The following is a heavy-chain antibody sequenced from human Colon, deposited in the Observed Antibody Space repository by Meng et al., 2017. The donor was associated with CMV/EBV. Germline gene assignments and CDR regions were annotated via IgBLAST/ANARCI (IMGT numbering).Heavy chain of an antibody. V-gene: IGHV3-72*01. D-gene: IGHD1-26*01. CDR2: TRNKANSYTT. J-gene: IGHJ4*02. CDR3: AREVGAFDY. Sequence: LSCAASGFTFRDHYMDWGRQATGKGLEWVGRTRNKANSYTTEYAASVKGRFTVSRDELENSLYLQMNSLKTEDTAVYYCAREVGAFDYWGQGILVTVSS. CDR1: GFTFRDHY.